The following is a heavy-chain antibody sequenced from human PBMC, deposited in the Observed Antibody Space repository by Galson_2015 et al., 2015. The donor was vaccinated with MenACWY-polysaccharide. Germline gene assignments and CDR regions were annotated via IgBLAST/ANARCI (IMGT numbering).Heavy chain of an antibody. CDR3: VRVEDQGSGSLVY. J-gene: IGHJ4*02. V-gene: IGHV1-8*01. Sequence: SVKVSCKASGYTFSNNDVNWVRKAPGQGFERMGWMNPYTGNTGYGQKFKGRVTMTRNTSIRTAYMELSSLTTDDTGVYYCVRVEDQGSGSLVYWGQGTRIIVS. CDR2: MNPYTGNT. D-gene: IGHD3-10*01. CDR1: GYTFSNND.